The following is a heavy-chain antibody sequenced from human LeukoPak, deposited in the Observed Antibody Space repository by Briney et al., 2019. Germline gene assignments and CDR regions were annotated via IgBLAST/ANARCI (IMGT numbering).Heavy chain of an antibody. CDR2: IYYSGST. V-gene: IGHV4-59*01. D-gene: IGHD5-18*01. CDR1: GGSISSYY. J-gene: IGHJ4*02. CDR3: ARVSYGYDYFDY. Sequence: PSETLSLTCTVSGGSISSYYWSWIRQPPGKGLEWIGYIYYSGSTNYNPSLKSRVTISVDTSKNQFSLKLSSVTAADTAVYYCARVSYGYDYFDYWGQGTLVTVSS.